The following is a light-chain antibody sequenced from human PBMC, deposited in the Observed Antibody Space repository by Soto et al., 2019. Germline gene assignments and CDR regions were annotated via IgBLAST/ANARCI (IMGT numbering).Light chain of an antibody. CDR3: AAWDDSLSGWV. CDR2: SND. Sequence: QSVLTQPPSASGTPGQRVTISPSGSNSNIGTNYVYWYQQLPGTAPKLLIYSNDQRPSGVPDRFSGSKSGTSAYLAISGLRSEDEADYYCAAWDDSLSGWVFGGGTKLTVL. V-gene: IGLV1-47*02. J-gene: IGLJ3*02. CDR1: NSNIGTNY.